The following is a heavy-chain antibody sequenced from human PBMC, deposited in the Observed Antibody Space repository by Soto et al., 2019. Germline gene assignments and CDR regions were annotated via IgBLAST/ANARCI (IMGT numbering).Heavy chain of an antibody. CDR2: IYPTDSDT. CDR3: AIQDAGTARPDC. CDR1: GYTFTSYW. D-gene: IGHD2-21*02. J-gene: IGHJ4*02. Sequence: GESLKISCKGSGYTFTSYWIGWVRQTPGKGLEWMGIIYPTDSDTRYSPSFQGQVTRSADRSISTAYLQWSSLKASASAMYYCAIQDAGTARPDCWGQGTLVTVSS. V-gene: IGHV5-51*01.